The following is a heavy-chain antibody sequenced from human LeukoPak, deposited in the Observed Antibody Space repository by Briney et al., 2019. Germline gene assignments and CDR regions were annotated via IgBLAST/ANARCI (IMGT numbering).Heavy chain of an antibody. Sequence: PSETLSLTCTVSGGSINYYYWTWIRQPPGKGLEWIGYSYYSGSTNYNPSLKSRVTISVDTSKNQFSLHLTSVTAADTAVYYCARALSYYDSSGLHSGLLHYFEYLGQGTLVTVSS. CDR1: GGSINYYY. D-gene: IGHD3-22*01. CDR2: SYYSGST. J-gene: IGHJ4*02. CDR3: ARALSYYDSSGLHSGLLHYFEY. V-gene: IGHV4-59*01.